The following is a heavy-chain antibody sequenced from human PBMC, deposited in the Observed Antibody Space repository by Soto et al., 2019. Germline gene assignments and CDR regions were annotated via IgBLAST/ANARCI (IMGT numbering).Heavy chain of an antibody. CDR2: IYYSGST. D-gene: IGHD3-16*01. V-gene: IGHV4-59*01. Sequence: SETLSLTCTVSVVSISSYYWSWIRQPPGKGLEWIGYIYYSGSTNYNPSLKSRVTISVDTSKNQFSLKLSSVTAADTAVYYCARGGRWLQPFEYWGQATLVNVS. J-gene: IGHJ4*02. CDR1: VVSISSYY. CDR3: ARGGRWLQPFEY.